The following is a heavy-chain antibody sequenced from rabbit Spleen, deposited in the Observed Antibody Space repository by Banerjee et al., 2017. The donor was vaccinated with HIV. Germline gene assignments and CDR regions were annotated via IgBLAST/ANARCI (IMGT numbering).Heavy chain of an antibody. D-gene: IGHD1-1*01. J-gene: IGHJ6*01. CDR1: GFDFSRTG. CDR3: ARDTSSSFSSYGMDL. Sequence: QEQLMESGGGLVQPGGSLKLSCKASGFDFSRTGVSWVRQAPGKGLEWIGYIDLLFGTTYYANWAKGRFTISKTSSTTVTLQVTSLTAADTATYFCARDTSSSFSSYGMDLWGPGTLVT. V-gene: IGHV1S39*01. CDR2: IDLLFGTT.